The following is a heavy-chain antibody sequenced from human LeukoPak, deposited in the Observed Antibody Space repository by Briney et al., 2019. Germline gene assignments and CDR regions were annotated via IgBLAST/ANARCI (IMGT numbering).Heavy chain of an antibody. CDR3: ARGLNYDSRAFDI. D-gene: IGHD3-22*01. CDR2: IYYSGST. CDR1: GGSISSGGYY. J-gene: IGHJ3*02. Sequence: TLSLTCTVSGGSISSGGYYWSWIRQHPGKGLEWIGYIYYSGSTYYNPSLKSRVTISVDTSKNQFSLKLSSVTAADTAVYYCARGLNYDSRAFDIWGQGTMVTVSS. V-gene: IGHV4-31*03.